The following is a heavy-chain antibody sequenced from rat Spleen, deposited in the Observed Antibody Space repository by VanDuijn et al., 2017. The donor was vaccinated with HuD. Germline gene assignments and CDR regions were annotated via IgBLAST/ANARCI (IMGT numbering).Heavy chain of an antibody. J-gene: IGHJ3*01. Sequence: EVQLVESGGGLVQPGRSLKLSCAASGFTFRNYGMAWVRQTLTRGLEWVAFINIGGGDTYYRDSVKGRFTISRDNAKSTLYLQMDSLRSEDTATYYCTQQLGDWFAYWGQGTLVTVSS. CDR2: INIGGGDT. CDR1: GFTFRNYG. V-gene: IGHV5-27*01. CDR3: TQQLGDWFAY. D-gene: IGHD1-10*01.